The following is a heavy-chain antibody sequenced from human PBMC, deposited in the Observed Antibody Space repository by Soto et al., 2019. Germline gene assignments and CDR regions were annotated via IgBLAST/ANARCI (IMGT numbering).Heavy chain of an antibody. J-gene: IGHJ6*02. CDR2: ISAYNGNT. CDR3: ARSYYYDSSGYPSAIAYYYYGMDV. Sequence: ASVKVSCKASGYTFTSYGISWVRQAPGQGLEWMGWISAYNGNTNYAQKFQGRVTITADKSTSTAYMELSSLRSEDTAVYYCARSYYYDSSGYPSAIAYYYYGMDVWGQGTTVTVSS. V-gene: IGHV1-18*01. CDR1: GYTFTSYG. D-gene: IGHD3-22*01.